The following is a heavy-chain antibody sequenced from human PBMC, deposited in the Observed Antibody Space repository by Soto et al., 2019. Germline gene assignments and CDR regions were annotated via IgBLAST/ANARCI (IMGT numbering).Heavy chain of an antibody. CDR2: IYYSGST. J-gene: IGHJ5*02. CDR1: GGSISSSSYY. Sequence: QLQLQESGPGLVKPSETLSLTCTVSGGSISSSSYYWGWIRQPPGKGLEWIGSIYYSGSTYYNPSRKSRATLSVDTSKNQFSLKLSSVTAADTAVYYCARGAYGYCSSTSCYGNWFDPWGQGTLVTVSS. V-gene: IGHV4-39*01. CDR3: ARGAYGYCSSTSCYGNWFDP. D-gene: IGHD2-2*03.